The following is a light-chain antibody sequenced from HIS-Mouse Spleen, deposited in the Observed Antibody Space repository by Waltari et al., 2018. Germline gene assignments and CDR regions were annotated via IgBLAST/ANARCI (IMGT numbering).Light chain of an antibody. CDR1: TSDVGGYNY. J-gene: IGLJ2*01. CDR3: SSYTSSSFNVV. V-gene: IGLV2-14*03. Sequence: TSDVGGYNYVSWYQQHPGKAPKLMIYDVSNRPSGVSNRFSGSKSGNTASLTISGLQAEDEADYYCSSYTSSSFNVVFGGGTKLTVL. CDR2: DVS.